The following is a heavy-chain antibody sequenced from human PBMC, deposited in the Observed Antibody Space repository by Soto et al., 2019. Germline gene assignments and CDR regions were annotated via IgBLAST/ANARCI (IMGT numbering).Heavy chain of an antibody. J-gene: IGHJ5*02. CDR3: ATYRSSSCCYPGWFDP. CDR2: IIPILGIA. D-gene: IGHD2-2*01. V-gene: IGHV1-69*02. CDR1: GGTFSSYT. Sequence: QVQLVQSGAEVKKPGSSVKVSCKASGGTFSSYTISWVRQAPGQGLEWMGRIIPILGIANYAQKFQVRVTMTADTSTSPAYMELSSRRCDDTAVYYCATYRSSSCCYPGWFDPWGQGTLVTVSS.